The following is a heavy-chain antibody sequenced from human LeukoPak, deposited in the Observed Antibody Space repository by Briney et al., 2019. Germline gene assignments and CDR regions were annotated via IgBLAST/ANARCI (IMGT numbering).Heavy chain of an antibody. CDR2: INPKSGGT. D-gene: IGHD2-2*02. V-gene: IGHV1-2*02. J-gene: IGHJ5*02. CDR3: ARDRPGRYCSTISCYSASPFDP. Sequence: ASVKVSCKASGYTFTSYDINWVRQATGQGLEWMGWINPKSGGTNYAQKFQDRVTMTRDTSISTAYMELSRLRSDDTAVYYCARDRPGRYCSTISCYSASPFDPWGQGTLVTVSS. CDR1: GYTFTSYD.